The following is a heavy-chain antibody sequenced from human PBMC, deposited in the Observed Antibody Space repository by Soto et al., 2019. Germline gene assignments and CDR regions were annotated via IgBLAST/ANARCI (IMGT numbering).Heavy chain of an antibody. J-gene: IGHJ6*02. CDR3: AMESWSPPNTPGVLGYGMDV. CDR1: GFTFSSYA. CDR2: ISSSSTYI. V-gene: IGHV3-21*01. Sequence: GGSLRLSCAASGFTFSSYAMSWVRQAPGKGLEWVSSISSSSTYIYYADSVKGRFTISRDNSKNTLYLQMNSLRAEDTAVYYCAMESWSPPNTPGVLGYGMDVWGQGTTVTVSS. D-gene: IGHD3-10*01.